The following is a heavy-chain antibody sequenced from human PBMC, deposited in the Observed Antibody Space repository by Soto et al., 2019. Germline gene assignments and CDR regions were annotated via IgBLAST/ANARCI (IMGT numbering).Heavy chain of an antibody. Sequence: QVQLVQSGAEVKKPGASVKVSCKASGYTFTSYAMHWVRQAPGQRLEWMGWINAGNGNTKYSQKFQGRVTITRDTSASTAYMELSSLRSEDTAVYYCARSTISWYYSTVLYYYGMDVWGQETTVTVSS. CDR2: INAGNGNT. CDR3: ARSTISWYYSTVLYYYGMDV. J-gene: IGHJ6*02. V-gene: IGHV1-3*01. CDR1: GYTFTSYA. D-gene: IGHD6-13*01.